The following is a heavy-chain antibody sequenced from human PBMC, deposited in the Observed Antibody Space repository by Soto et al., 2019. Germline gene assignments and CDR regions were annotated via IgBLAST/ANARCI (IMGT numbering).Heavy chain of an antibody. J-gene: IGHJ3*02. V-gene: IGHV1-69*01. CDR1: GGTFSSYG. CDR2: IIPMFGTT. Sequence: QVQLVQSGAEVKKPGSSVKVSGKASGGTFSSYGITWVREAPGQGLKWMGGIIPMFGTTNFAQGFQGRVTITADESTSTAYMELSSLRSEDTAVYYCARLRRETYLRDAVDIWGQGTMVTVSS. CDR3: ARLRRETYLRDAVDI.